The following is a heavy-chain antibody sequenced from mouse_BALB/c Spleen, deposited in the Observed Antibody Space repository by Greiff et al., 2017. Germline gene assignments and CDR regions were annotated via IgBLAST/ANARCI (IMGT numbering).Heavy chain of an antibody. Sequence: QVQLQQSGAELAKPGASVKMSCKASGYTFTSYWMHWVKQRPGQGLEWIGYINPSTGYTEYNQKFKDKATLTADKSSSTAYMQLSSLTSEDAAVYYGEIYYDYDEGFDYWGQGTMVTVAA. V-gene: IGHV1-7*01. D-gene: IGHD2-4*01. CDR3: EIYYDYDEGFDY. CDR1: GYTFTSYW. CDR2: INPSTGYT. J-gene: IGHJ3*01.